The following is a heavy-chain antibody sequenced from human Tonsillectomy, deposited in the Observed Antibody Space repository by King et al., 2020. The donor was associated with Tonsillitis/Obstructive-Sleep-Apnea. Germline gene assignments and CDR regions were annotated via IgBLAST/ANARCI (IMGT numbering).Heavy chain of an antibody. CDR2: IIPILGIA. J-gene: IGHJ6*03. D-gene: IGHD5-18*01. CDR1: GGTFSSYA. V-gene: IGHV1-69*04. CDR3: ARVIQLWKKPYYYYYMDV. Sequence: QLVQSGAEVKKPGSSVKVSCKASGGTFSSYAISWVRQAPGQGLEWMGRIIPILGIANYAQKFQGRVTITADKSTSTAYMELSSLRSEDTAVYYCARVIQLWKKPYYYYYMDVWGKGTTVTVSS.